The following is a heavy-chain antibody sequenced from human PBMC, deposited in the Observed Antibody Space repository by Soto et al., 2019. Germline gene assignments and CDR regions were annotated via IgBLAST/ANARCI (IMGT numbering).Heavy chain of an antibody. V-gene: IGHV3-21*01. CDR1: GFTFSSYS. D-gene: IGHD2-2*01. CDR2: ISSSSSYI. CDR3: ARDHNIYQLLNSDAFDI. Sequence: GGSLRLSCAASGFTFSSYSMNWVRQAPGKGLEWVSSISSSSSYIYYADSVKGRFTISRDNAKNSLYLQMNSLRAEDTAVYYCARDHNIYQLLNSDAFDIWGQGTMVTVSS. J-gene: IGHJ3*02.